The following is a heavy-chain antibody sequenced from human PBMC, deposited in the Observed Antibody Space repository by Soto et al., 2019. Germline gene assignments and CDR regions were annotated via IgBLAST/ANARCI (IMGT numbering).Heavy chain of an antibody. CDR3: ARDQLAVVTAIPDY. D-gene: IGHD2-21*02. CDR2: ISHDGSNK. J-gene: IGHJ4*02. V-gene: IGHV3-30-3*01. Sequence: GGSLRLSCAASGFTFSSYAMHWVRQAPGKGPEWVAVISHDGSNKYYADSVKGRFTISRDNSKNTLYLQMNSLRAEDTAVYYCARDQLAVVTAIPDYWGQGTLVTVSS. CDR1: GFTFSSYA.